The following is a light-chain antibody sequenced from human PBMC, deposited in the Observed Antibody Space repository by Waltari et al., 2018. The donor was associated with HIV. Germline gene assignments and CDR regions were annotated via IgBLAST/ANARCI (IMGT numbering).Light chain of an antibody. Sequence: EILLTPSPATLSVSPGGGGTLSCRASQSVHSYLAWFQQKPGQAPRLLIYAASTRDTGIPDRFSASGSGTEFTLTISSLQSEDFAVYFCQQYHKWPETFGQGTKLEIK. CDR2: AAS. CDR3: QQYHKWPET. J-gene: IGKJ2*01. CDR1: QSVHSY. V-gene: IGKV3-15*01.